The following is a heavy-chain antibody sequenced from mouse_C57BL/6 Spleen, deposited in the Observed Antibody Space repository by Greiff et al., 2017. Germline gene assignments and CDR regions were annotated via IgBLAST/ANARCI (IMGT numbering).Heavy chain of an antibody. J-gene: IGHJ3*01. Sequence: EVQLQESGPGMVKPSQSLSLTCTVTGYSITSGYDWHWIRHFPGNKLEWMGCISYSGSTNYNPSLKSRISITHDTSKNHFFLKLNSVTTEDTATYYCAREEGRGRFAYWGQGTLVTVSA. CDR2: ISYSGST. V-gene: IGHV3-1*01. CDR3: AREEGRGRFAY. D-gene: IGHD3-1*01. CDR1: GYSITSGYD.